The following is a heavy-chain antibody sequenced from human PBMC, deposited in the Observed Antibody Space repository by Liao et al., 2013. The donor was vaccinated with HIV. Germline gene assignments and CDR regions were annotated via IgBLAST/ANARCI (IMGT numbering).Heavy chain of an antibody. CDR3: AREWRMTADRRAGIFDC. Sequence: QVQLQESGPGLVKPSETLSLTCTVSGDSITSEDYYWSWIRQPAGQGLEWIGRIYYTGSTNYSPSFNSRVTISMDTSKNHFSLELNSVTAADTAIYYCAREWRMTADRRAGIFDCWGQGTLVTVSS. J-gene: IGHJ4*02. V-gene: IGHV4-61*02. CDR2: IYYTGST. CDR1: GDSITSEDYY. D-gene: IGHD3-10*01.